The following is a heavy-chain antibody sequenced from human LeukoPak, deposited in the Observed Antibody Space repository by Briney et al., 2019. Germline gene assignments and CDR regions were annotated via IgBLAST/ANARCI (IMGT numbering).Heavy chain of an antibody. D-gene: IGHD1-14*01. V-gene: IGHV3-23*01. CDR3: AKVRPGGDCFDY. Sequence: SGGSLRLSCAASGFTFSSYAMTWVRQAPGKGLEWVSALNAGGGSTYYADSVEGRFTISRDNSKNTLYLQMNSLRADDTAVYYCAKVRPGGDCFDYWGQGTLVTVSS. CDR2: LNAGGGST. CDR1: GFTFSSYA. J-gene: IGHJ4*02.